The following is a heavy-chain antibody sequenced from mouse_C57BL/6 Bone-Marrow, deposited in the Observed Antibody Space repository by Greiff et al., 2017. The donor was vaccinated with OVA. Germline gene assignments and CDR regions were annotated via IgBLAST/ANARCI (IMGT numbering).Heavy chain of an antibody. D-gene: IGHD2-4*01. Sequence: EVKVEESGGGLVKPGGSLKLSCAASGFTFSDYGMHWVRQAPEKGLEWVAYISSGSSTIYYADTVKGRFTISRDNAKNTLFLQMTSLRSEDTAMYYCAIPVYDYEGAMDYWGQGTSVTVSS. CDR3: AIPVYDYEGAMDY. CDR2: ISSGSSTI. V-gene: IGHV5-17*01. CDR1: GFTFSDYG. J-gene: IGHJ4*01.